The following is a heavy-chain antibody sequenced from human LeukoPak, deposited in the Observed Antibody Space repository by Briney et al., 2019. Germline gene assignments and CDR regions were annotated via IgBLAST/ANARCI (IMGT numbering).Heavy chain of an antibody. CDR1: GFTFSSYS. J-gene: IGHJ4*02. CDR3: ARHRYYGSGSYRYYFDY. Sequence: PGGSLRLSCAASGFTFSSYSMNWVRQAPGKGLEWVSYISSSSSTIYYADSVKGRFTISRDNAKNSLYLQMNSLRAEDTAVYYCARHRYYGSGSYRYYFDYWGQGTLVTVSS. CDR2: ISSSSSTI. D-gene: IGHD3-10*01. V-gene: IGHV3-48*01.